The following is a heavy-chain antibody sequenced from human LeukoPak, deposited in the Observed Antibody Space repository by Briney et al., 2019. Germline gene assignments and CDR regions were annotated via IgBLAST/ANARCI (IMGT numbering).Heavy chain of an antibody. CDR1: GYTFTGYY. Sequence: ASVKVSCKASGYTFTGYYMHWVRQAPGQGLEWMGWINPNSGGTNYAQKFQGRVTMTRDTSISTAYMELSRLRSDDTAVYYCARGQDYYDSSGYYYPPGNWFDPWGQGTLVTVSS. CDR2: INPNSGGT. CDR3: ARGQDYYDSSGYYYPPGNWFDP. D-gene: IGHD3-22*01. V-gene: IGHV1-2*02. J-gene: IGHJ5*02.